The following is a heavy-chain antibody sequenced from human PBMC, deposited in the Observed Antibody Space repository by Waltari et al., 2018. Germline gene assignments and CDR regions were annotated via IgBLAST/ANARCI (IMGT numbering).Heavy chain of an antibody. V-gene: IGHV4-39*01. CDR3: ARLASPEGLDV. Sequence: QLQLQESGPGLVKPSETLSLMCTVPGGSITSSSFHWTWIRQPPGKGLEWIGSVYYTGSAFYNPSLKSRLTISSDTSGNQFSLQVRSVTAADTAVYYCARLASPEGLDVWGQGTMVTVSS. CDR2: VYYTGSA. J-gene: IGHJ6*02. CDR1: GGSITSSSFH.